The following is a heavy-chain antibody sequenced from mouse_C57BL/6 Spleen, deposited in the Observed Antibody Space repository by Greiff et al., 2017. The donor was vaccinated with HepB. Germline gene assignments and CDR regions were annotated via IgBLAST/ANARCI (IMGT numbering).Heavy chain of an antibody. Sequence: EVQLQQSGGGLVKPGGSLKLSCAASGFTFSDYGMHWVRQAPEKGLEWVAYISSGSSTIYYADTVKGRFTISRDNAKNTLFLQMTSLRSEDTAMYYCARFYDYDGSMDYWGQGTSVTVSS. D-gene: IGHD2-4*01. CDR3: ARFYDYDGSMDY. CDR1: GFTFSDYG. V-gene: IGHV5-17*01. CDR2: ISSGSSTI. J-gene: IGHJ4*01.